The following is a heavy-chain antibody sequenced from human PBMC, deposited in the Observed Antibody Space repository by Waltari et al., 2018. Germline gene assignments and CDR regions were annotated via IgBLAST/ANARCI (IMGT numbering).Heavy chain of an antibody. D-gene: IGHD1-26*01. CDR1: GGSISSSNW. J-gene: IGHJ5*02. CDR2: IYHSGST. Sequence: QVQLQESGPGLVKPSGTLSLTCAVSGGSISSSNWWSWVRQPPGKGLEWIGEIYHSGSTNYNPSLKSRVTISVDKSKNQFSLKLSSVTAADTAVYYCARGFLARELPRDLDWFDPWGQGTLVTVSS. V-gene: IGHV4-4*02. CDR3: ARGFLARELPRDLDWFDP.